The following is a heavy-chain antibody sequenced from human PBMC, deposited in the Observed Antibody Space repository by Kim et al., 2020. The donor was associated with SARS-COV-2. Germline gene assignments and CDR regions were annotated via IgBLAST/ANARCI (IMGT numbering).Heavy chain of an antibody. Sequence: GGSLRLSCAASGFTFSDHYMDWVRQAPGKGLEWVGRTRNKANSYITEYAASVKGRFTISRDDSKNSLYLQMNSLKTEDTAVYYCARVRLGQWLVSGPPPPVDYWGQGTLVTVSS. J-gene: IGHJ4*02. D-gene: IGHD6-19*01. CDR3: ARVRLGQWLVSGPPPPVDY. V-gene: IGHV3-72*01. CDR1: GFTFSDHY. CDR2: TRNKANSYIT.